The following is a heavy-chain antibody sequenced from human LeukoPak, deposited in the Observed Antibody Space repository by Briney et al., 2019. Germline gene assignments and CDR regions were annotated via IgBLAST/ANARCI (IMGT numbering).Heavy chain of an antibody. CDR3: ARLGGNYVDY. D-gene: IGHD1-26*01. Sequence: SQTLSLTCATSGDSVSSNSAAWNWIRQSPSRGLEWLGRTYYRSKWFNDYAVSVKGRMTINPDTSRNQFSLQLNSVTPEDTAVYYCARLGGNYVDYWGQGTLVTVSS. CDR1: GDSVSSNSAA. CDR2: TYYRSKWFN. V-gene: IGHV6-1*01. J-gene: IGHJ4*02.